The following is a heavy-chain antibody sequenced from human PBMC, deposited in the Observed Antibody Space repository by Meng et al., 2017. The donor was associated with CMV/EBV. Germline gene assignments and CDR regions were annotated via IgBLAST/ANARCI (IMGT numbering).Heavy chain of an antibody. CDR2: IYYSGST. D-gene: IGHD2-2*01. CDR1: GGSISSGDYY. Sequence: QGQVQWSGTDMVNHPQTLSLPCTGSGGSISSGDYYWSWIRQPPGKGLEWIGYIYYSGSTYYNPSLKSRVTISVDTSKNQFSLKLSSVTAADTAVYYCARVGRTSCYDYWGQGTLVTVSS. V-gene: IGHV4-30-4*08. J-gene: IGHJ4*02. CDR3: ARVGRTSCYDY.